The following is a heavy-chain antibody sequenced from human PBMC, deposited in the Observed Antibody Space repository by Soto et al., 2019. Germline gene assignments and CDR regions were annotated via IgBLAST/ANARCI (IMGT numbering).Heavy chain of an antibody. CDR2: IIPIFGTA. J-gene: IGHJ4*02. CDR1: GGTFSSYA. Sequence: SVKVSCKASGGTFSSYAISWVRQAPGQGLEWMGGIIPIFGTANYAQKFQGRVTITADESTSTAYMELSSLRSEDTAVYYCASKKLELAPFDYWGQGTLVTVSS. D-gene: IGHD1-7*01. CDR3: ASKKLELAPFDY. V-gene: IGHV1-69*13.